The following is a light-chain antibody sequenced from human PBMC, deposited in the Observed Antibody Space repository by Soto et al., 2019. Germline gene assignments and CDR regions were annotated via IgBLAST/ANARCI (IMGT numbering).Light chain of an antibody. J-gene: IGKJ1*01. CDR1: QNINSW. Sequence: GDRVTITCRASQNINSWLAWYQQKPGKAPKLLIHKASSLQSGVPSRSSGSGSGTEFTLTISSLDPDDIATYYCQQYNGYGRFGQGTKVDIK. CDR2: KAS. CDR3: QQYNGYGR. V-gene: IGKV1-5*03.